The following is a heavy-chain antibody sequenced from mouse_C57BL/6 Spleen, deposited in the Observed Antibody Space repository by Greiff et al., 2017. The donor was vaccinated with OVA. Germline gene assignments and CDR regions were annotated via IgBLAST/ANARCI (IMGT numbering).Heavy chain of an antibody. CDR3: AREDYYAMDY. J-gene: IGHJ4*01. CDR2: INPSTGGT. Sequence: EVMLVESGPELVKPGASVKISCKASGYSFTGYYMHWVKQSSEKSLEWIGEINPSTGGTSYNQKFKGKATLTVDKSSSTAYMQLKSLTSEDSAVYYCAREDYYAMDYWGQGTSVTVSS. CDR1: GYSFTGYY. V-gene: IGHV1-43*01.